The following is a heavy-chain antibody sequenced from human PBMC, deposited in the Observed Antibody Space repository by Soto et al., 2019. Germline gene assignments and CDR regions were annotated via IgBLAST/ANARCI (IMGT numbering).Heavy chain of an antibody. CDR1: GGSINSRSCS. J-gene: IGHJ4*02. D-gene: IGHD2-8*02. CDR2: FYNNENP. CDR3: ARDKITGLYDY. V-gene: IGHV4-39*02. Sequence: SETLSLTCSVSGGSINSRSCSWGWIRQPPGKGLEWIGTFYNNENPNYNPSLKSRVTISVDTAKNQFSLKLTSVTAADTAVYYCARDKITGLYDYWGQGTLVTASS.